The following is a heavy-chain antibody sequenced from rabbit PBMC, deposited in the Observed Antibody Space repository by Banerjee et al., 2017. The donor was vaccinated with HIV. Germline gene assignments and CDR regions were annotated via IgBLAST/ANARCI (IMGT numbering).Heavy chain of an antibody. Sequence: QSLEESGGDLVKPGASLTLTCTASGFDFSSDAMCWVRQAPGKGLEWIACIYIDSGRTYHASWAKGRFTISKTSSTTVTLQMTSLTAADTATYFCARSGAGSDYSFDLWGQGTLVTVS. CDR3: ARSGAGSDYSFDL. CDR2: IYIDSGRT. D-gene: IGHD8-1*01. V-gene: IGHV1S40*01. J-gene: IGHJ4*01. CDR1: GFDFSSDA.